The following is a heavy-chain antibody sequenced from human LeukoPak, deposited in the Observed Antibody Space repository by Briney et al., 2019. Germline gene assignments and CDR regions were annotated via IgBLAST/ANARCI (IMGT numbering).Heavy chain of an antibody. J-gene: IGHJ3*02. Sequence: PGGSLRLSCKGSGYSFTSYWIGWVRQMPGKGLEWMGIIYPGDSDTRYSPSFQGQVTISADKSISTAYLQWSSLKASDTAMYYCARTLYDILTGYSASDAFDIWGQGTIVTVSS. CDR2: IYPGDSDT. D-gene: IGHD3-9*01. V-gene: IGHV5-51*01. CDR3: ARTLYDILTGYSASDAFDI. CDR1: GYSFTSYW.